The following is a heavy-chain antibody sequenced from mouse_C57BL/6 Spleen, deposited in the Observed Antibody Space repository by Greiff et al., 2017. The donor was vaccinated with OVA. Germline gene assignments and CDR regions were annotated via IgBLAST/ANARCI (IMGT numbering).Heavy chain of an antibody. CDR3: ARRDYDGFAY. D-gene: IGHD2-4*01. CDR2: IDPSDSYT. Sequence: QVQLQQPGAELVMPGASVKLSCKASGYTFTSYWMHWVKQRPGQGLEWIGEIDPSDSYTNYNQQFKGKATLTVDKSTSTAYMQLSSLTSEDSAVYYCARRDYDGFAYWGQGTLVTVSA. J-gene: IGHJ3*01. V-gene: IGHV1-69*01. CDR1: GYTFTSYW.